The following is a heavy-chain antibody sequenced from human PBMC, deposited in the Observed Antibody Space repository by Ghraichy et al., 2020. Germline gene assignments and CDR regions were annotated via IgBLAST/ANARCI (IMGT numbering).Heavy chain of an antibody. V-gene: IGHV3-43*02. CDR3: AKEVRKGLWSLKHYYSMDV. CDR2: ISGDGKDI. Sequence: GGSLRLSCAASGFPFGEYSMFWVRQPPGKGLEWVSVISGDGKDIYYGDSVKGRFTISRDSRKNSVLMEMNNLRTEDTALYYCAKEVRKGLWSLKHYYSMDVWGQGTTVIVSS. J-gene: IGHJ6*02. D-gene: IGHD2-21*01. CDR1: GFPFGEYS.